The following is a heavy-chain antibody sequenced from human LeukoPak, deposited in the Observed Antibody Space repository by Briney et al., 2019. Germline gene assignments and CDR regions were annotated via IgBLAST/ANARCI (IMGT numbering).Heavy chain of an antibody. CDR2: ISGTSLYI. CDR1: ALTFSSYS. J-gene: IGHJ4*02. Sequence: GGSLRPSCSVSALTFSSYSINWVRQAPGKGLEWLSSISGTSLYIHYADSIKGRFTITRDNAKSSEDLQMDNLRAEDTAVYYCAAYYYGSGSRALEYWGQGTLVIVSS. CDR3: AAYYYGSGSRALEY. V-gene: IGHV3-21*06. D-gene: IGHD3-10*01.